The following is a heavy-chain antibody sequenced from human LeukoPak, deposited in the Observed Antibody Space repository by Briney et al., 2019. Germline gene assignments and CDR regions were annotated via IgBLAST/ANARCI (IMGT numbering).Heavy chain of an antibody. CDR3: ARGGTMVRGVILTYYFDY. CDR2: IIPIFGTA. J-gene: IGHJ4*02. V-gene: IGHV1-69*13. CDR1: GGTFSSYA. D-gene: IGHD3-10*01. Sequence: ASVKVSCKASGGTFSSYAISWVRQAPGQGLEWMGGIIPIFGTANYAQKFQGRVTITADESTSTAYMELSSLRSEDTAVYYCARGGTMVRGVILTYYFDYWGQGTLVTVSS.